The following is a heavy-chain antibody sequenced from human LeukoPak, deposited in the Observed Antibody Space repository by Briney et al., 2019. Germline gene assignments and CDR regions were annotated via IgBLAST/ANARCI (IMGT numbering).Heavy chain of an antibody. CDR1: GYTFTSYG. Sequence: ASVKVSCKASGYTFTSYGISWVRQAPGQGLEWMGWISAYNGNTNYAQKLQGRVTMTTDTSTSTAYMELSSLRSDDTAVYYCARARSSWYTGWYFDLWGRGTLVTVSS. V-gene: IGHV1-18*01. D-gene: IGHD6-13*01. J-gene: IGHJ2*01. CDR2: ISAYNGNT. CDR3: ARARSSWYTGWYFDL.